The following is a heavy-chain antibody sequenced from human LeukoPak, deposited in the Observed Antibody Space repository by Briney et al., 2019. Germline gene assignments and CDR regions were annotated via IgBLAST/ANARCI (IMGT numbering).Heavy chain of an antibody. J-gene: IGHJ4*02. CDR1: GYTFTSYG. CDR2: ISAYNGNT. V-gene: IGHV1-18*01. Sequence: ASVRVSCKASGYTFTSYGISWVRQAPGQGLEWMGWISAYNGNTNYAQKLQGRVTMTTDTSTSTAYMELRSLRSDDTAVYYCARGEFRVNPDLFDYWGQGTLVTVSS. CDR3: ARGEFRVNPDLFDY. D-gene: IGHD1-14*01.